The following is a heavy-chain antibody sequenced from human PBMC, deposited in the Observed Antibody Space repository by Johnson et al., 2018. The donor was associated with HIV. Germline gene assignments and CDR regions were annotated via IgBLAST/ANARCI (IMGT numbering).Heavy chain of an antibody. CDR2: MRYDGSNK. D-gene: IGHD6-19*01. Sequence: QEQLVESGGGVVQPGGSLRLSCAASGLTFSIYGMHWVRQAPGKGLEWVAFMRYDGSNKYYADSVKGRFPISRDNSKNTLYLQMNSLRAEDTAIYYCAKDGMVAGSGGADAFDIWGQGTMVTVSS. V-gene: IGHV3-30*02. J-gene: IGHJ3*02. CDR1: GLTFSIYG. CDR3: AKDGMVAGSGGADAFDI.